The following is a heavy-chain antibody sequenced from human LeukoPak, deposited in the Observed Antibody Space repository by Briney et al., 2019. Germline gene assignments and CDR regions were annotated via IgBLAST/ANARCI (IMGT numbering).Heavy chain of an antibody. J-gene: IGHJ6*03. CDR2: INPSGGST. Sequence: ASVKVSCKASGYTFTSYYMHWVRQAPGQGLEWMGIINPSGGSTSYAQKFQGRVTMTRDVSTSTVYMELSSLRSEDTAVYYCARAPSLAAQRAYYYMDVWGKGTTVTVSS. D-gene: IGHD6-6*01. CDR1: GYTFTSYY. V-gene: IGHV1-46*01. CDR3: ARAPSLAAQRAYYYMDV.